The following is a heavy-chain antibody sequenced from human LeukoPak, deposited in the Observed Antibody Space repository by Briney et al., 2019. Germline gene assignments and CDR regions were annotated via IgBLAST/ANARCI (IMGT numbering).Heavy chain of an antibody. CDR2: IWYDGSNK. CDR1: GFTFSSYG. CDR3: AREMAPQGLGSSNDAFDI. V-gene: IGHV3-33*01. D-gene: IGHD3-10*01. Sequence: GGSLRLSCAASGFTFSSYGMHWVRQAPGKGLEWVAVIWYDGSNKYYADSVKGRFTISRDNSKNTLYLQMNSLRAEDTAVYYCAREMAPQGLGSSNDAFDIWGQGTMVTVSS. J-gene: IGHJ3*02.